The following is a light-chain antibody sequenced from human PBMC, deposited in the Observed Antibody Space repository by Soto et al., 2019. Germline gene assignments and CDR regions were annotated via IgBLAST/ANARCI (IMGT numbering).Light chain of an antibody. CDR1: ESVSTSY. Sequence: EIVLTQSPGTLSLSPGERATLSCRASESVSTSYLAWYQQKPGQAPRLPIYGASGRATGIPDRFSVSASGTDFTLTISRLEPEDFAVYYCQHYGTSALFGPGTKVDIK. J-gene: IGKJ3*01. CDR3: QHYGTSAL. V-gene: IGKV3-20*01. CDR2: GAS.